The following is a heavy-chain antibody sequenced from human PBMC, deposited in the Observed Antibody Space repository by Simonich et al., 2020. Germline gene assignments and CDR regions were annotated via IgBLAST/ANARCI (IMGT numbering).Heavy chain of an antibody. CDR2: ISAYNENT. CDR1: GYTFTSYG. Sequence: QVQLVQSGAEVKKPGASVKVSCKASGYTFTSYGISWGRQAPGQGLEGMGWISAYNENTNYAQKLQGRGTMTTDTSTSTAYRELRSLRSDDTAVYYCARDQGGRAAAATDYWGQGTLVTVSS. J-gene: IGHJ4*02. CDR3: ARDQGGRAAAATDY. V-gene: IGHV1-18*01. D-gene: IGHD6-13*01.